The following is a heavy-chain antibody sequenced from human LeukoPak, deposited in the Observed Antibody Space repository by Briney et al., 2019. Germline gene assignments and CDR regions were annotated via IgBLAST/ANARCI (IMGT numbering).Heavy chain of an antibody. J-gene: IGHJ4*02. Sequence: GGSLRLSCAASGFTFSSYAMSGVRQAPGKGLEWISGISRSGGSTYYAHTVKGRFTITTDKSTNTPYLELNSLRAEDTAVYYFVKDRIAVAGKCGDYWGQGTLVTVSS. D-gene: IGHD6-19*01. CDR2: ISRSGGST. CDR1: GFTFSSYA. V-gene: IGHV3-23*01. CDR3: VKDRIAVAGKCGDY.